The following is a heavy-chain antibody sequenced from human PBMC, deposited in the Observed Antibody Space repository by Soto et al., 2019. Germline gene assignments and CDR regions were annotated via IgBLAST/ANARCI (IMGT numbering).Heavy chain of an antibody. J-gene: IGHJ6*04. CDR2: IYHNGSP. V-gene: IGHV4-30-2*01. CDR3: ARVPDV. Sequence: QLQLQESGSGLVKPSQTLSLTCAVSGGSMSSGGYSWSWIRQPPGKGLEWIGYIYHNGSPYYNPSLKSRVTRSVCRSKNLFSLKLGSVTAADTAVNYCARVPDVWGKGTTGTVSS. CDR1: GGSMSSGGYS.